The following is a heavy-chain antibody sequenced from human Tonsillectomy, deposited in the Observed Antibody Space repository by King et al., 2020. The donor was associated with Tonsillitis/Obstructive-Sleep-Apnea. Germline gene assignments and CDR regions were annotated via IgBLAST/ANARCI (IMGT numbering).Heavy chain of an antibody. CDR3: AKEYCSRTSCYTGPSPDY. CDR2: ISGDGGST. J-gene: IGHJ4*02. CDR1: GFTFDDYA. Sequence: EVQLVESGGGVVQPGGSLRLSCAASGFTFDDYAMHWVRQAPGKGLEWVSLISGDGGSTYYADSVKGRFTISRDNSKNSLYLQMNSLRTEDTALYYCAKEYCSRTSCYTGPSPDYWGQGTLVTVSS. V-gene: IGHV3-43*02. D-gene: IGHD2-2*02.